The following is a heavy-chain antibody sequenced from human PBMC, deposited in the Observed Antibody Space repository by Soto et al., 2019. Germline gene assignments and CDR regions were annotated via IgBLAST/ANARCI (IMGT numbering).Heavy chain of an antibody. CDR3: TRPQSSGWYDF. D-gene: IGHD3-22*01. CDR1: GYSFITHW. CDR2: INPADSDI. V-gene: IGHV5-51*01. Sequence: LKISCKGSGYSFITHWIAWVRQMPGEGLEWMGIINPADSDIRYSPSFQGQVTISVDKSINTAYLQWSSLKASDTATYYCTRPQSSGWYDFWGQGTLVTVSS. J-gene: IGHJ5*01.